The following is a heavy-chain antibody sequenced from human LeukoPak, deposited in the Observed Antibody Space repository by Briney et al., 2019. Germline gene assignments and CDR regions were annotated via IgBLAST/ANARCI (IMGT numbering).Heavy chain of an antibody. J-gene: IGHJ4*02. CDR2: ISGGGSTT. V-gene: IGHV3-23*01. CDR3: ARASGCSGGSCYLPAGY. CDR1: GFIFSSYA. D-gene: IGHD2-15*01. Sequence: GGSLRLSCAASGFIFSSYAMNWVRQAPGKGLEWVAVISGGGSTTIYADSVKGRFTISRDDSKKTLYLQMNSLRAEDTAVYYCARASGCSGGSCYLPAGYWGQGTLVTVSS.